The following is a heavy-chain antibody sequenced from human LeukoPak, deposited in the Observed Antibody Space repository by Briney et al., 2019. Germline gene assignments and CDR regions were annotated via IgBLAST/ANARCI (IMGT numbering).Heavy chain of an antibody. D-gene: IGHD1-7*01. CDR2: INPNSGGT. V-gene: IGHV1-2*02. Sequence: ASVKVSXKASGYTFTGYYMHWVRQAPGQGLEWMGWINPNSGGTNYAQKFQGRVTMTRDTSISTAYMELSRLRSDDTAVYYCAREKDLVTGTTEFDYWGQGTLVTVSS. J-gene: IGHJ4*02. CDR1: GYTFTGYY. CDR3: AREKDLVTGTTEFDY.